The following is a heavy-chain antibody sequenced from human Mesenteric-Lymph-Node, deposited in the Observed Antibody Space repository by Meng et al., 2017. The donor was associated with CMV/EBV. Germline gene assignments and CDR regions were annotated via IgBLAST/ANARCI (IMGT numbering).Heavy chain of an antibody. CDR2: IKPDGSEK. CDR3: ATSSNYAFDH. V-gene: IGHV3-7*01. CDR1: GGSISSSSYY. J-gene: IGHJ5*02. Sequence: ETLSLTCTVSGGSISSSSYYWGWVRQAPGKGLEWVANIKPDGSEKQYVDSLKGRFTISRDNAKNSLYLQMDSLTAEDTAVYFCATSSNYAFDHWGQGALVTVSS. D-gene: IGHD2-2*01.